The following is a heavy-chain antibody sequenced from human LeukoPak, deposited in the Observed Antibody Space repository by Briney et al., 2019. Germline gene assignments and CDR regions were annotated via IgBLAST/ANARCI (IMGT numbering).Heavy chain of an antibody. CDR3: AKDIRPGISFYYYGMDV. Sequence: GGSLRLSCAASGFTFSSYSMNWVRQAPGKGLEWVSYISSSSSTIYYADSVKGRFTISRDNAKNSLYLQMNSLRAEDTALYYCAKDIRPGISFYYYGMDVWGQGTTVTVSS. CDR2: ISSSSSTI. V-gene: IGHV3-48*04. J-gene: IGHJ6*02. CDR1: GFTFSSYS. D-gene: IGHD2-2*01.